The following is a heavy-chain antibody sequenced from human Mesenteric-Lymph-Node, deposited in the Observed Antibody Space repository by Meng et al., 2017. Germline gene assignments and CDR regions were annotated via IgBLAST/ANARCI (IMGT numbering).Heavy chain of an antibody. CDR1: GGSISSGDYY. Sequence: QVQLPQWGAGLLKPSETLSLTCTVSGGSISSGDYYWSWIRQPPGKGLEWIGYIHHSGSAYYNPSLKSRVSISVDTSKNQFSLNLNSMTAADTAVYYCASFDHIPRRNYFDYWGQGTLVTVSS. J-gene: IGHJ4*02. V-gene: IGHV4-30-4*01. CDR3: ASFDHIPRRNYFDY. D-gene: IGHD2-21*01. CDR2: IHHSGSA.